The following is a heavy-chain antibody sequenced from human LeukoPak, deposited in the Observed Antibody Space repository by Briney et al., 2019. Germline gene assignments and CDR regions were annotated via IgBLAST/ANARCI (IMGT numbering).Heavy chain of an antibody. Sequence: SETLSLTCTVSGGSISSGVYYWSWIRQHPGKGLEWIGYIYYSGSTYYNPSLKSRVTISVDTSKNQFSLKLSSVTAADTAVYYCARAGFGESYYYYYYMDVWGKGTTVTVSS. CDR3: ARAGFGESYYYYYYMDV. J-gene: IGHJ6*03. D-gene: IGHD3-10*01. V-gene: IGHV4-31*03. CDR2: IYYSGST. CDR1: GGSISSGVYY.